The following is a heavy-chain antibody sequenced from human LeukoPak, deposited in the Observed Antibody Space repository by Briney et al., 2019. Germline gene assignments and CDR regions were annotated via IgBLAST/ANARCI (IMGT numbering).Heavy chain of an antibody. CDR3: ASYVLGDAFDI. J-gene: IGHJ3*02. Sequence: GGSLRLSCAASGFTFTSYGMRWVRQAPGKGLEWVAVVWYGGRHKYYADSVTGRFTISRDNYKNTLYLQMNSRRAEDTAVYYCASYVLGDAFDIWGQGTMVTVSS. V-gene: IGHV3-33*01. D-gene: IGHD3-3*02. CDR2: VWYGGRHK. CDR1: GFTFTSYG.